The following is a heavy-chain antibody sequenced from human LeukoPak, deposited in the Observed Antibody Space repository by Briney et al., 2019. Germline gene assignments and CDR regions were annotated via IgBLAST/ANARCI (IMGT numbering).Heavy chain of an antibody. D-gene: IGHD7-27*01. Sequence: SETLSLTCAVYGGSFSGYYGSWIRQPPGKGLEWIGEINHSGSTNYNPSLKSRVTIAVDTSKNQFSLKLSSVTAADTAVYYCASNPGPWGFDYWGQGTLVTVSS. V-gene: IGHV4-34*01. CDR3: ASNPGPWGFDY. CDR2: INHSGST. J-gene: IGHJ4*02. CDR1: GGSFSGYY.